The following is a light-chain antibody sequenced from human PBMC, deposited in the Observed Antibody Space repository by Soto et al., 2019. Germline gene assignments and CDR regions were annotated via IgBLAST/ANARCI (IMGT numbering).Light chain of an antibody. CDR1: QSVGTY. Sequence: EIVLTQSPATLSLSPGERATLSCRASQSVGTYLAWYQQKPGQAPRLLIYDASNRATGIPARFSGSGSGADFTLTISSLEPEDLAVYYCQQRRNWLTFGGGTRWIS. CDR2: DAS. V-gene: IGKV3-11*01. J-gene: IGKJ4*01. CDR3: QQRRNWLT.